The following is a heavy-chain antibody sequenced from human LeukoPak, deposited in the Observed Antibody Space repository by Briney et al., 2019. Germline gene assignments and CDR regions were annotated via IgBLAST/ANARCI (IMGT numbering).Heavy chain of an antibody. CDR3: ARDRDVYTFDY. V-gene: IGHV3-21*01. CDR2: ITSSSSYI. D-gene: IGHD5-24*01. CDR1: GFTFSTYS. J-gene: IGHJ4*02. Sequence: PGRSLRLSCAASGFTFSTYSMNWVRQAPGKGLEWVSSITSSSSYIYYADSLKGRFTISRDNAKNSLYLQMNSLRAEDTAVYYCARDRDVYTFDYWGQGTLVTVSS.